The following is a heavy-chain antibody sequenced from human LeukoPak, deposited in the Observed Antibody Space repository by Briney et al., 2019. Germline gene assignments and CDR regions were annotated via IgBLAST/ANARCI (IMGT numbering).Heavy chain of an antibody. CDR2: IKDDGSAN. CDR1: GFAFSTYW. J-gene: IGHJ4*02. CDR3: ARQKSGVAVAGPGDH. Sequence: GGSLRLSCAASGFAFSTYWMKWVRQAPGKGLERVASIKDDGSANYYVDSVKGRFTISRDNAKNSLYLRMNSPRVEDTAVYYCARQKSGVAVAGPGDHWGQGTLVTVSS. V-gene: IGHV3-7*01. D-gene: IGHD6-19*01.